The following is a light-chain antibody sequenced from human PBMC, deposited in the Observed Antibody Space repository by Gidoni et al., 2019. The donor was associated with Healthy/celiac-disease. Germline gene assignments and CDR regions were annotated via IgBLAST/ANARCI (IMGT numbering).Light chain of an antibody. Sequence: DIQMTQSPSSLSASVGDRVTITCLSSQSISSCLDWYQQKPGKAPKLLIYAASSLQSGVPSRISSSGSGTYFTLTSSSLQHEDVATYYCQQNNSTPNTFGQGTKLEIK. CDR1: QSISSC. CDR2: AAS. J-gene: IGKJ2*01. CDR3: QQNNSTPNT. V-gene: IGKV1-39*01.